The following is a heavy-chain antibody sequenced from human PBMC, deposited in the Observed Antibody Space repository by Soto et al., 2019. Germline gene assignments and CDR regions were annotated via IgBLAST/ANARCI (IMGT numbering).Heavy chain of an antibody. CDR2: IYPGDSDT. J-gene: IGHJ4*02. CDR3: ATVQYDWLLQFDY. D-gene: IGHD3-9*01. Sequence: GESLKISCKGSGYSFTSYWIGWVRQMPGKGLEWMGIIYPGDSDTRYSPSFQGQVTISADKSISTAYLQWSSLKASDTAMYYCATVQYDWLLQFDYWGQGNLVTVSS. CDR1: GYSFTSYW. V-gene: IGHV5-51*01.